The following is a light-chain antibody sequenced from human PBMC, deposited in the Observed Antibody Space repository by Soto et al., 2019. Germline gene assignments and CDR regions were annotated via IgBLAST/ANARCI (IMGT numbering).Light chain of an antibody. V-gene: IGLV2-14*01. CDR1: SSDIGGYGY. CDR2: DVS. CDR3: SSYTSNIAYKYV. Sequence: QSVLTQPASVSGSPGQSITISCTGTSSDIGGYGYVSWYQQNPSKAPKLIIYDVSNRPSGVSNRFSGSKSANTASLTISGLQAEDEADYYCSSYTSNIAYKYVFGTGTKVTVL. J-gene: IGLJ1*01.